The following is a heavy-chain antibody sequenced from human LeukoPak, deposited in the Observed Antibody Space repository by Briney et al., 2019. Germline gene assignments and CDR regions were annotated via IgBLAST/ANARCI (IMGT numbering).Heavy chain of an antibody. CDR2: INPNSGGT. CDR1: GYTFTGYY. V-gene: IGHV1-2*02. D-gene: IGHD2-2*01. Sequence: ASVKVSCKASGYTFTGYYMHWVRQAPGQGLEWMGWINPNSGGTNYAQKFQGRVTMTRDTSISTAYMELSRLRSDDTAVYYCARDSPEYCSSTSCYESWFDPWGQGTLVTASS. J-gene: IGHJ5*02. CDR3: ARDSPEYCSSTSCYESWFDP.